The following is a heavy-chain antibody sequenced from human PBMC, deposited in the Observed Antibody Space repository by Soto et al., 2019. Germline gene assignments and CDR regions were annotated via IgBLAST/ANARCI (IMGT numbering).Heavy chain of an antibody. V-gene: IGHV4-61*01. CDR1: GGSVSSGSYY. CDR2: IYYSGST. J-gene: IGHJ6*02. D-gene: IGHD6-13*01. CDR3: ARDRSSSSWYGDSYYYGMDV. Sequence: SETLSLICTVSGGSVSSGSYYWSWIRQPPGKGLEWIGYIYYSGSTNYNPSLKSRVTISVDTSKNQFSLKLSSVTAADTAVYYCARDRSSSSWYGDSYYYGMDVWGQGTTVTVSS.